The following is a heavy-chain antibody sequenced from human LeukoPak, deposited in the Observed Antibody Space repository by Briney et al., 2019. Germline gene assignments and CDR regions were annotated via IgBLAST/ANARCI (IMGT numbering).Heavy chain of an antibody. V-gene: IGHV3-30*02. Sequence: PGGSLRLSCAASGFTFSSYDMHWVRQAPGKGLEWVAFIRYDGSNKYYADSVKGRFTISRDNSENTLYLQMNSLRAEDTAVYYCAKDQSSGYYPDAFDIWGQGTMVTVSS. CDR1: GFTFSSYD. CDR3: AKDQSSGYYPDAFDI. J-gene: IGHJ3*02. D-gene: IGHD3-22*01. CDR2: IRYDGSNK.